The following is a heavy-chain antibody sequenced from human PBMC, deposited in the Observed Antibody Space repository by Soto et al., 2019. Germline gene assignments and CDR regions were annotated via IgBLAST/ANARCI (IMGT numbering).Heavy chain of an antibody. D-gene: IGHD5-18*01. V-gene: IGHV1-3*01. J-gene: IGHJ6*02. Sequence: QVQLVQSGAEVKKPGASVKVSCKASGYTFTSYAMHWVRQAPGQRLEWMGWINASNGNTKYSQKFQGRVTITRDTSASTAYMELSSLRSEDTAVYYCARGDTAMAKYYYYGMDVWGQGTTVTVSS. CDR3: ARGDTAMAKYYYYGMDV. CDR2: INASNGNT. CDR1: GYTFTSYA.